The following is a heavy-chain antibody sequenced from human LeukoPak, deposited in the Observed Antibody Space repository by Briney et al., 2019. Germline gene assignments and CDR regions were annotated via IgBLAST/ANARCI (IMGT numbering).Heavy chain of an antibody. V-gene: IGHV1-2*02. CDR1: GYTFTGYY. J-gene: IGHJ5*02. D-gene: IGHD2-21*02. CDR2: INPNSGDT. Sequence: ASVKVSCKASGYTFTGYYMHWVRQAPGQGLEWMGWINPNSGDTNSAQKFQGRVTMTRDTSINTAYMELRSLRSDDTAVYYCARWGDLETDNWFDPWGQGTLVTVSS. CDR3: ARWGDLETDNWFDP.